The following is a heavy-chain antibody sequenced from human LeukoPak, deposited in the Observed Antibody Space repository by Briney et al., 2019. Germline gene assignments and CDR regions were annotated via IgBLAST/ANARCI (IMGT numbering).Heavy chain of an antibody. CDR1: GYTFTGYY. J-gene: IGHJ5*02. V-gene: IGHV1-2*02. CDR2: NNPNSGGT. D-gene: IGHD2-2*02. CDR3: ARAENIVVVPAAIFDP. Sequence: ASVKVSCKASGYTFTGYYMHWVRQAPGQGLEWMGWNNPNSGGTNYAQKFQGRVTMTRDTSISTAYMELSRLRSDDTAVYYCARAENIVVVPAAIFDPWGQGTLVTVSS.